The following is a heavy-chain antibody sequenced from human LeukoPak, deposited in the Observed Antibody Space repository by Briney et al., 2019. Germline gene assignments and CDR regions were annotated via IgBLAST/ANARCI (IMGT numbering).Heavy chain of an antibody. CDR2: ISYDGSNK. Sequence: GGSLRLSCAASGFTFSSYAMHCVRQAPGKGLEWVAVISYDGSNKYYAESVKGRFTISRDNSKNTLYLQMNSLRAEDTAVYYCARGRNYYDSSEAFDIWGQGTMVTVSS. CDR1: GFTFSSYA. V-gene: IGHV3-30*01. CDR3: ARGRNYYDSSEAFDI. J-gene: IGHJ3*02. D-gene: IGHD3-22*01.